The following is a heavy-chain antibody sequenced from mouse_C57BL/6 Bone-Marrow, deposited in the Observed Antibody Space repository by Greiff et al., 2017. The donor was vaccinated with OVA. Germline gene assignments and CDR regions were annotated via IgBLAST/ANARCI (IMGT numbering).Heavy chain of an antibody. J-gene: IGHJ4*01. D-gene: IGHD1-1*01. V-gene: IGHV14-3*01. CDR1: GFNIKNTY. CDR3: ARNDDYGSRGYYYAMDY. Sequence: EVQLQESVAELVRPGASVKLSCTASGFNIKNTYMHWVKQRPEQGLEWIGRIDPANGNTKYAPKFQGKATITADTSSNTAYLQLSSLTSEDTAIYYCARNDDYGSRGYYYAMDYWGQGTSVTVSS. CDR2: IDPANGNT.